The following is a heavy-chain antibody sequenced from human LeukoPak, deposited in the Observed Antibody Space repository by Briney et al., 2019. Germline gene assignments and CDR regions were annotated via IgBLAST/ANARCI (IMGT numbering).Heavy chain of an antibody. J-gene: IGHJ4*02. V-gene: IGHV3-30-3*01. CDR1: GFTFSNYA. CDR2: ISYDGSNK. D-gene: IGHD6-19*01. Sequence: GGSLRLSCAASGFTFSNYAIHWVRQAPGKGLEWVAGISYDGSNKWYADSVRGRFTISRDNSKNTLYLQMNSLRAEDTAVYYCARASSGWYDYWGQGTLVTVSS. CDR3: ARASSGWYDY.